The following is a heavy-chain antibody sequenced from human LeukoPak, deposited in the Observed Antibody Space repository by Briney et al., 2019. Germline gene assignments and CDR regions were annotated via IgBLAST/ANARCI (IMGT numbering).Heavy chain of an antibody. CDR3: ARDAVDTANAV. CDR1: GFTFTTCW. V-gene: IGHV3-74*01. D-gene: IGHD5-18*01. CDR2: INSDGSIT. Sequence: GGSLRLSCAASGFTFTTCWMHWVRQAPGKGLVWVSHINSDGSITSYADSVKGRFTISRDNAKNTLYLQMNSLRAEDTAVYYCARDAVDTANAVWGQGTTVTVSS. J-gene: IGHJ6*02.